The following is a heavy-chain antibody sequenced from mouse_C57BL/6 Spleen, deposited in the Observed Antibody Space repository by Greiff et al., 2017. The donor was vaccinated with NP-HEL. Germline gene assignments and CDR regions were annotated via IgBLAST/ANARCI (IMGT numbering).Heavy chain of an antibody. Sequence: QVQLKESGPELVKPGASVKISCKASGYAFSSSWMNWVKQRPGKGLEWIGRIYPGDGDTNYNGKFKGKATLTADKSSSTAYMQLSSLTSEDSAVYFCARGVTPDYWGQGTTLTVSS. V-gene: IGHV1-82*01. CDR2: IYPGDGDT. D-gene: IGHD2-1*01. J-gene: IGHJ2*01. CDR3: ARGVTPDY. CDR1: GYAFSSSW.